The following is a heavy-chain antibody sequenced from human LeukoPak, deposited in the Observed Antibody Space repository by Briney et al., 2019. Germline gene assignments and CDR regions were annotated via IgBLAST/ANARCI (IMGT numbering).Heavy chain of an antibody. J-gene: IGHJ4*02. CDR3: ARHISGNYYDY. CDR1: GGTFSSYA. CDR2: IIPISGTA. V-gene: IGHV1-69*06. Sequence: ASVKVSCKASGGTFSSYAISWVRQAPGQGLEWMGRIIPISGTANYAQKFQGRVTITADKSTSTAYMELSSLRSEDTAVYYCARHISGNYYDYWGQGTLATVSS. D-gene: IGHD1-26*01.